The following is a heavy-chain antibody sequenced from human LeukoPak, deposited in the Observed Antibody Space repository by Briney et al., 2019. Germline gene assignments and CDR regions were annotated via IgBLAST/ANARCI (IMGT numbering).Heavy chain of an antibody. J-gene: IGHJ5*02. Sequence: PGGSLRLSCAASGFTFSSYAMSWVRQAPGKGLEWVSAISGSGGSTYYADSVKGRFTISRDNSKNTLYLQMNSLRAEDTAVYYCARDPMVRGVIMGDNWFDPWGQGTLVTVSS. CDR1: GFTFSSYA. V-gene: IGHV3-23*01. CDR2: ISGSGGST. CDR3: ARDPMVRGVIMGDNWFDP. D-gene: IGHD3-10*01.